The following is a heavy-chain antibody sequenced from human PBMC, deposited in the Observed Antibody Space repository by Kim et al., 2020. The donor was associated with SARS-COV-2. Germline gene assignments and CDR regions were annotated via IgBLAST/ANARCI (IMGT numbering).Heavy chain of an antibody. CDR3: ARGEYSGNTDYFDY. D-gene: IGHD1-26*01. CDR1: GFTFRTYG. V-gene: IGHV3-33*01. Sequence: GGSLRLSCAASGFTFRTYGMHWVRQAPGKGLEWVALIWYDGSNKYYADSVKGRFTISRDNSKNTLYLQMNSLRAEDTAVYYCARGEYSGNTDYFDYWGQGSLVTVSS. J-gene: IGHJ4*02. CDR2: IWYDGSNK.